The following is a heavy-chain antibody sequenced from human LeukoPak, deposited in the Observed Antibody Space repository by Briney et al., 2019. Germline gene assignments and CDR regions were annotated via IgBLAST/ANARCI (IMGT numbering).Heavy chain of an antibody. CDR1: GGSISSSSYY. D-gene: IGHD4-11*01. J-gene: IGHJ2*01. Sequence: SETLSLTCTVSGGSISSSSYYWGWIRQPPGKGLEWIGSIYYSGSTYYNPSLKSRVTISVDTSKNQFSLKLSSVTAADTAVYYCARDYGNIPPDWYYDLWGRGTLVTVSS. CDR2: IYYSGST. CDR3: ARDYGNIPPDWYYDL. V-gene: IGHV4-39*07.